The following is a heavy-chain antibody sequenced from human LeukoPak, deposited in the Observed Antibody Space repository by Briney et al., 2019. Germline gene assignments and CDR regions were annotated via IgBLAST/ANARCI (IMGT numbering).Heavy chain of an antibody. Sequence: GGSLRLSCAAYGFTFSSYWMHWVRQAPGKVLVWVSRINSDGSSTSYADSVKGRFTNSRDNAKNTLYLQMNSLRAEDTAVYYCARDTVAGDPYYYGMDVWGQGTTVTVSS. CDR3: ARDTVAGDPYYYGMDV. CDR2: INSDGSST. J-gene: IGHJ6*02. D-gene: IGHD4-23*01. V-gene: IGHV3-74*01. CDR1: GFTFSSYW.